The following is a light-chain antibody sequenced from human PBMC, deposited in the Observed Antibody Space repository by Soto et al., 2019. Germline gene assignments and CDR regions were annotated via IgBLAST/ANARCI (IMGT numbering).Light chain of an antibody. V-gene: IGKV3-11*01. J-gene: IGKJ5*01. CDR2: DVS. CDR3: QQRSNWPPEIN. Sequence: EIVWTPSPHTLSLSPVARATLSCRASQTVSSYLGWYQLTPGQAPRLLIYDVSSSATGIPARFSGSGSGTDFSLNISSLDPEAFAGYYGQQRSNWPPEINVGQGTRVEIK. CDR1: QTVSSY.